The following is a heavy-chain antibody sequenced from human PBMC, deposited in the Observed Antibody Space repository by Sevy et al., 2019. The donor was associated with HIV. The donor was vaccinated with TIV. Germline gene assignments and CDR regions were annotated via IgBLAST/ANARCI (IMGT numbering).Heavy chain of an antibody. CDR3: ARDVGWQRFDP. J-gene: IGHJ5*02. CDR2: IKPDGSNN. CDR1: GFSLSNYW. Sequence: GGSLRLSCAASGFSLSNYWMNWVRQAPGKGLEWVANIKPDGSNNYNVYTEKGRFTISRDNTNHSLFLQMNSLGAEDMALYYCARDVGWQRFDPWGQGTLVTVSS. D-gene: IGHD2-15*01. V-gene: IGHV3-7*01.